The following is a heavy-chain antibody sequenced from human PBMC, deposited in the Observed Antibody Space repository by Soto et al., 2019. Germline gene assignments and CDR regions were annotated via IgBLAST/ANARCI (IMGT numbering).Heavy chain of an antibody. J-gene: IGHJ4*02. CDR3: ARAELWFGELSPFDY. V-gene: IGHV3-30-3*01. CDR1: GFTFSSYA. Sequence: QVQLVESGGGVVQPGRSLRLSCAASGFTFSSYAMHWVRQAPGKGLEWVAVISYDGSNKYYADSVKCRFTISRDNSKNTLYLQMNSLRAEDTAVYYCARAELWFGELSPFDYWGQGTLVTVSS. CDR2: ISYDGSNK. D-gene: IGHD3-10*01.